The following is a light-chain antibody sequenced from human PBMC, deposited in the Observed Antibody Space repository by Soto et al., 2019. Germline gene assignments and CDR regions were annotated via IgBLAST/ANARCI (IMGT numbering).Light chain of an antibody. V-gene: IGKV3-15*01. CDR3: QQYSDYIT. CDR1: QSVSGK. J-gene: IGKJ5*01. CDR2: DAS. Sequence: EIGMTQSPDTLSVSPGERATLSCRASQSVSGKLAWYQHKPGQAPRLLIYDASTRATGIPARFSGSGSGIEFTLTISSLQSEYFAVYYCQQYSDYITFGQVTRLEIK.